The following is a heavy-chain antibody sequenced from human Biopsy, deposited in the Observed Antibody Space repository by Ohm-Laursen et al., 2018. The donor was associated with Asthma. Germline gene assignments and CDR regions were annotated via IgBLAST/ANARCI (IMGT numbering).Heavy chain of an antibody. CDR3: ARHWDWGSFFDY. CDR1: GGSMSSSSYY. V-gene: IGHV4-39*01. Sequence: SDTLSLTCPVSGGSMSSSSYYWGWIRQPPGKGLEWMGSISYTGSAYHNPSPKSRVTISVDTSKNHFSLKLSSVTAADTAVYYCARHWDWGSFFDYWGQGTPVTVSS. J-gene: IGHJ4*02. CDR2: ISYTGSA. D-gene: IGHD7-27*01.